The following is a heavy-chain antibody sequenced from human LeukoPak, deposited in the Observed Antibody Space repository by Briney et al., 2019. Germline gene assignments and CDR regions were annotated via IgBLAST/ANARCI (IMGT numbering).Heavy chain of an antibody. CDR2: IKGDGSSK. CDR3: ATSHDSSGND. V-gene: IGHV3-7*03. CDR1: GFTFSNYW. D-gene: IGHD3-22*01. J-gene: IGHJ4*02. Sequence: GGSLRLSCAASGFTFSNYWMSWVRQAPGKGLEWVANIKGDGSSKYYMDSVKGRFTISRDNAKSSLYLQMNTLGAEDTAAYYCATSHDSSGNDWGQGTLVTVSS.